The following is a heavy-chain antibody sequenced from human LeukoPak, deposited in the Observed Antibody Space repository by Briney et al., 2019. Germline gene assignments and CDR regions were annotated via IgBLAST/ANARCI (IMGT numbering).Heavy chain of an antibody. Sequence: SETLSLTCAVYGGSFSGYYWSWIRQPPGKGLEWIGEINHSGSTNYNPSLKSRVTISVDTSKNQFSLKLSSVTAADTAVYYCAREVRRLPGLAAWWFDPWGQGTLVTVSS. V-gene: IGHV4-34*01. CDR3: AREVRRLPGLAAWWFDP. D-gene: IGHD6-13*01. CDR2: INHSGST. J-gene: IGHJ5*02. CDR1: GGSFSGYY.